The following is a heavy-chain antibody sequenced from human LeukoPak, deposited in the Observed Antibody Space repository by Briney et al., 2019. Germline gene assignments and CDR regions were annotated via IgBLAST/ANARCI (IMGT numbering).Heavy chain of an antibody. D-gene: IGHD3-9*01. CDR2: IKSKTDGGTT. CDR3: TPTYDILTGYYSVDY. CDR1: GFTFSNAW. V-gene: IGHV3-15*01. J-gene: IGHJ4*02. Sequence: GGSLRLSCAASGFTFSNAWMSWVRQAPGKGLEWVGRIKSKTDGGTTDYAAPVKGRFTISRDDSKNTLYLQMNSLKTEDTAVYYCTPTYDILTGYYSVDYWGQGTLVTVSS.